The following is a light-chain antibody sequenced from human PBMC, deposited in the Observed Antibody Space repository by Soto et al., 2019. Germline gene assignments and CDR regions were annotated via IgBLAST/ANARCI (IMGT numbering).Light chain of an antibody. J-gene: IGLJ2*01. V-gene: IGLV1-40*01. CDR1: SSNIGAGYD. Sequence: QSVLTQPPSVSGAPGQRVTISCTGSSSNIGAGYDVHWYQQLPGTAPKLLIYGNSNRPSGVPDRFSGSKSGTSASLAFTGLQAEDEADYYCQSYDRSLSGSVVFGGGTQLTVL. CDR3: QSYDRSLSGSVV. CDR2: GNS.